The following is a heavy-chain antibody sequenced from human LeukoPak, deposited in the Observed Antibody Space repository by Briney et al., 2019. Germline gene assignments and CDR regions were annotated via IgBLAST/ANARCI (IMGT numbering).Heavy chain of an antibody. D-gene: IGHD3-3*01. Sequence: QPGGSLRLSCAASGFTFSSYEMNWVRQAPGKGLEWISYISSSGSTLYYADSWKGRFTISRDNAKNSLYLQMNSLRAEDTAVYYCARSADFWSGTKRALDIWGQGTMVTVSS. CDR3: ARSADFWSGTKRALDI. CDR2: ISSSGSTL. CDR1: GFTFSSYE. J-gene: IGHJ3*02. V-gene: IGHV3-48*03.